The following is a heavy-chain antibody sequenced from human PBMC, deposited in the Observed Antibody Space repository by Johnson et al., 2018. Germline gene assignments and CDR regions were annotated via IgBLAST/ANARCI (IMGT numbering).Heavy chain of an antibody. CDR2: FGSGGDT. Sequence: VRLVQSGGGLVQPGGSLRLSCAASGFTLSNYDIHWVRQVTGKGPEWLSAFGSGGDTYYPGSVRGRIIISREDSKNSLYLQMNSLRAEDTAVYYCARVTTDFYDSSGYGFQHGGQGTRVTVSS. CDR1: GFTLSNYD. D-gene: IGHD3-22*01. V-gene: IGHV3-13*01. J-gene: IGHJ1*01. CDR3: ARVTTDFYDSSGYGFQH.